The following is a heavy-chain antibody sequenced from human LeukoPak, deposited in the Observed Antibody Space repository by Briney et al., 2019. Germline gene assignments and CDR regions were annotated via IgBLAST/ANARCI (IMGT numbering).Heavy chain of an antibody. Sequence: PSETLSLTCTVSGGSISSGSYYWSWIRQPPGKGLEWIGYIYYSGSTNYNPSLKSRVTISVDTSKNQFSLKLSSVTAADTAVYYCARGAYGGNYWGQGTLVTVSS. V-gene: IGHV4-61*01. CDR3: ARGAYGGNY. J-gene: IGHJ4*02. CDR2: IYYSGST. D-gene: IGHD4-23*01. CDR1: GGSISSGSYY.